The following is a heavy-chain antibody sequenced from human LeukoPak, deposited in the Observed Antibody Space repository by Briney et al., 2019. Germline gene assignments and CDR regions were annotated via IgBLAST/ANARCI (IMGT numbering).Heavy chain of an antibody. CDR3: TTDLSPTPMGRYYYDSSGYYWDFDY. V-gene: IGHV3-15*01. J-gene: IGHJ4*02. CDR2: IKSKTDGGTT. CDR1: GFTFSNAW. D-gene: IGHD3-22*01. Sequence: GGSLRLSCAASGFTFSNAWMSWVRQAPGKGLEWVGRIKSKTDGGTTDYAAPVKGRFTISRDDSKNTLYLQMNSLKTEDTAVYYCTTDLSPTPMGRYYYDSSGYYWDFDYWGQGTLVTVSS.